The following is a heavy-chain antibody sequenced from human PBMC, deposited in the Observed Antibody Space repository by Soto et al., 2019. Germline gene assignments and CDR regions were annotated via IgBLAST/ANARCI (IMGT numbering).Heavy chain of an antibody. D-gene: IGHD3-3*01. CDR3: ARDALEWLLLGDGEYYYYGMDV. CDR1: GYTFTGYY. V-gene: IGHV1-2*04. Sequence: ASVKVSCKASGYTFTGYYMHWVRQAPGQGLEWMGWINPNSGGTNYAQKFQGWVTMTRDTSISTAYMELSRLRSDDTAVYYCARDALEWLLLGDGEYYYYGMDVWG. CDR2: INPNSGGT. J-gene: IGHJ6*02.